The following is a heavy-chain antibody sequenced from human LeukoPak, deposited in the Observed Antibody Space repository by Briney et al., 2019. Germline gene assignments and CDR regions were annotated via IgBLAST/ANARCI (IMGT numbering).Heavy chain of an antibody. CDR1: GFTFSSYA. J-gene: IGHJ2*01. CDR2: ISYDGSNK. CDR3: ARGGRMARYFDL. Sequence: GGSLRLSCAASGFTFSSYAMHWVRQAPGKGLEWVAVISYDGSNKYYADSVKGRFTISRDNSKNTLYLQMNSLRAEDTAVYYCARGGRMARYFDLWGRGTLVTVSS. D-gene: IGHD5-24*01. V-gene: IGHV3-30*04.